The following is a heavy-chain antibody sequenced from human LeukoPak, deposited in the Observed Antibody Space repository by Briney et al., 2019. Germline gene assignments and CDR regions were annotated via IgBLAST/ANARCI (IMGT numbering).Heavy chain of an antibody. J-gene: IGHJ6*02. CDR3: ARDSGGGMDV. CDR2: IKEDGSDK. Sequence: GGSLRLSCAASGFTFRRYWMSWVRQAPGKGLEWVANIKEDGSDKYYVDSVKGRFTISRDNAKNSLYLQINSPRAEDTAVYYCARDSGGGMDVWGQGTTVTVSS. V-gene: IGHV3-7*01. D-gene: IGHD3-10*01. CDR1: GFTFRRYW.